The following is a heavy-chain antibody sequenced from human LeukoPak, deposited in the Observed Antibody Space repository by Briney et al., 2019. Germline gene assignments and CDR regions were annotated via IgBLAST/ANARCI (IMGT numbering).Heavy chain of an antibody. D-gene: IGHD3-3*01. J-gene: IGHJ4*02. Sequence: GGSLRLSCAVSGFTFSSYNMNWVRRAPGKGLEWVSYIGSSVGTRYYVDSVKGRFTISRDNGKHSLYLQMNSLRAEDTAVYYCAREGSDFWSGYSKGYFDYWGQGTLVTVSS. CDR1: GFTFSSYN. CDR2: IGSSVGTR. CDR3: AREGSDFWSGYSKGYFDY. V-gene: IGHV3-48*01.